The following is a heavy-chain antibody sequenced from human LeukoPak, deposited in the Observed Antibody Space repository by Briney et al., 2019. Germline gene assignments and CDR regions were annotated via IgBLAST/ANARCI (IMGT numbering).Heavy chain of an antibody. CDR3: AKDFWSGQEISRFDY. V-gene: IGHV3-30*02. CDR1: GFTFSSYG. CDR2: IRYDGSNK. D-gene: IGHD3-3*01. J-gene: IGHJ4*02. Sequence: PGGSLRLSCAASGFTFSSYGMHWVRQAPGKGLEWVAFIRYDGSNKYYADSVKGRFTISRDNSENTLYLQMNSLRAEDTAVYYCAKDFWSGQEISRFDYWGQGTLVTVSS.